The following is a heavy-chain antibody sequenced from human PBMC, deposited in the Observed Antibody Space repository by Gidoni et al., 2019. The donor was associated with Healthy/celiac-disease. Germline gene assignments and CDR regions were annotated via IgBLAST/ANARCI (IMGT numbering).Heavy chain of an antibody. J-gene: IGHJ4*02. Sequence: QVQLVESGGGVVQPGRSLRLSCAASGFTFSSYAMHWVRQAPGKGLEGVAVISYDGSNKYYADSVKGRFTISRDNSKNTLYLQMNSLRAEDTAVYYCARDGGSSSSAPFDYWGQGTLVTVSS. CDR3: ARDGGSSSSAPFDY. V-gene: IGHV3-30-3*01. D-gene: IGHD6-6*01. CDR2: ISYDGSNK. CDR1: GFTFSSYA.